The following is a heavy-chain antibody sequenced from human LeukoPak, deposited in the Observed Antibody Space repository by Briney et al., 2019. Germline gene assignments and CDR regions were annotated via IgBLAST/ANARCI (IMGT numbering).Heavy chain of an antibody. CDR1: GGSFSGYY. CDR2: INHSGST. Sequence: PSETLSLSCVVYGGSFSGYYWSWIRQPPGKGLEWIGEINHSGSTNYNPSLKSRVTISVDTSKNQFPLKLSSVTAADAAVYYCARGYSGYDPFDYWGQGTLVTVSS. V-gene: IGHV4-34*01. J-gene: IGHJ4*02. D-gene: IGHD5-12*01. CDR3: ARGYSGYDPFDY.